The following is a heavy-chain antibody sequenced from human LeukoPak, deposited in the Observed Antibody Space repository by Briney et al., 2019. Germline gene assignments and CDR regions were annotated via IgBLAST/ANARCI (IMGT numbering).Heavy chain of an antibody. V-gene: IGHV1-18*01. Sequence: ASVKVSCKASGYTFTSYGISRVRQAPGQGLEWMGWISAYNGNTNYAQKLQGRVTMTTDTSTSTAYMELRSLRSDDTAVYYCARERYSNYVYYYYGMDVWGQGTTVTVSS. D-gene: IGHD4-4*01. CDR3: ARERYSNYVYYYYGMDV. CDR2: ISAYNGNT. J-gene: IGHJ6*02. CDR1: GYTFTSYG.